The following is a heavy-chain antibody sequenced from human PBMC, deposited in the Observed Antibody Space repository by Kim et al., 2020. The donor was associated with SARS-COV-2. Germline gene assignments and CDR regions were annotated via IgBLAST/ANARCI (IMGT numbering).Heavy chain of an antibody. J-gene: IGHJ6*02. CDR3: AREYSSSWPGYYYCYYGLDV. CDR1: GYTFTSYA. V-gene: IGHV7-4-1*02. D-gene: IGHD6-13*01. Sequence: ASVKVSCKASGYTFTSYAMNWVRQAPGQGLEWMGWINTNTGNPTYAQGFTGRFVFSLDTSASTAYLQLSSLKTEDTAVYYCAREYSSSWPGYYYCYYGLDVWGQGNTVTVSS. CDR2: INTNTGNP.